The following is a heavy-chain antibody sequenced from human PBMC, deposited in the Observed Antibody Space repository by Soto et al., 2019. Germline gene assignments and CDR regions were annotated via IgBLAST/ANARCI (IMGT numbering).Heavy chain of an antibody. V-gene: IGHV5-51*01. CDR3: ASRISSGWSAATHYGMDV. D-gene: IGHD6-19*01. CDR1: GYSFTSYW. Sequence: GESLKISCKGSGYSFTSYWIGWVRQVPGKGLEWMGIIYPGDSDTRYSPSFQGQVTISADKSISTAYLQWSSLKASDTAMYYCASRISSGWSAATHYGMDVWGQGTTVTVSS. CDR2: IYPGDSDT. J-gene: IGHJ6*02.